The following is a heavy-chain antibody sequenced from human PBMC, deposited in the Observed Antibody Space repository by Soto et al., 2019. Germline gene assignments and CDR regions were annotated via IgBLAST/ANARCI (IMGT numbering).Heavy chain of an antibody. Sequence: EVQLVESGGGLVQPGGSLRLSCAASGFTFTSYWMTWVRQAPGKWLERVADINPDGGEKYYVGFVEGRFPISRDNAENSLYLQWFCVRAEDGAVYYCARGEFPPWETYQLDYWGQGTLVTVSS. CDR3: ARGEFPPWETYQLDY. V-gene: IGHV3-7*04. CDR2: INPDGGEK. D-gene: IGHD3-16*02. CDR1: GFTFTSYW. J-gene: IGHJ4*02.